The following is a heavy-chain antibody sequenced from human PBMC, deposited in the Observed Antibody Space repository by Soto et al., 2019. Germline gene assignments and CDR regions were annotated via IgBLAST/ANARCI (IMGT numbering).Heavy chain of an antibody. Sequence: QVQLVQSGAEVKKPGSSVKVSCKASGGTFSSNVISWVRQAPGQGLEWMGGIIPIFGTANYAQKFQGRVTMSADEYTSTAYMELSSLRFEDTAVYYCARAFVSDVVVYEAYNYFGMDVWGQGTTVSVSS. V-gene: IGHV1-69*12. J-gene: IGHJ6*02. D-gene: IGHD2-8*02. CDR3: ARAFVSDVVVYEAYNYFGMDV. CDR2: IIPIFGTA. CDR1: GGTFSSNV.